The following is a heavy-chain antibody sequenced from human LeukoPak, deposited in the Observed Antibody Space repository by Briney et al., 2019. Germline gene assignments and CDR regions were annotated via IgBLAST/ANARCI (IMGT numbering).Heavy chain of an antibody. CDR1: GFTLSNAR. Sequence: PGGSLRLPCAASGFTLSNARMSWVRQAPGKGLEWVAFIGSKAYGGTTQYAASVKGRFTISRDDSKSIAYLQMNSLKTEDTAVYYCTRRYSYAYGYFDYWGQGTLVTVSS. V-gene: IGHV3-49*04. D-gene: IGHD5-18*01. J-gene: IGHJ4*02. CDR2: IGSKAYGGTT. CDR3: TRRYSYAYGYFDY.